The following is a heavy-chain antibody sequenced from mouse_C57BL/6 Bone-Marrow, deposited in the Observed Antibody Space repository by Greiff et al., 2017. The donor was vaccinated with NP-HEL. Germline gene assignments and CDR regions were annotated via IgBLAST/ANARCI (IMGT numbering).Heavy chain of an antibody. CDR1: GYTFTSYW. D-gene: IGHD2-4*01. Sequence: QVQLQQPGAELVKPGASVKLSCKASGYTFTSYWMHWVKQRPGQGLEWIGMIHPNSGSTNYNEKFKSKATLTVDKSSSTAYMQLSSLTSEDSAVYYCARSKGYDYDWFADWGQGTLVTVSA. V-gene: IGHV1-64*01. J-gene: IGHJ3*01. CDR2: IHPNSGST. CDR3: ARSKGYDYDWFAD.